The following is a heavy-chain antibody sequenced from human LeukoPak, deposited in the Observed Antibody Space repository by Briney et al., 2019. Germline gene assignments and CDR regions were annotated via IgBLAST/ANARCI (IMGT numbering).Heavy chain of an antibody. D-gene: IGHD2-15*01. J-gene: IGHJ5*02. V-gene: IGHV3-21*01. CDR1: GFTLSSYS. CDR2: ISSSSSYI. Sequence: PGGSLRLSCAASGFTLSSYSMNWVRQAPGKGLEWVSSISSSSSYIYYADSVKGRFTISRDNAKNSLYPQMNSLRAEDTAVYYCARGAPEGCSGGSCYSLGLTHLNHWGQGTLVTVSS. CDR3: ARGAPEGCSGGSCYSLGLTHLNH.